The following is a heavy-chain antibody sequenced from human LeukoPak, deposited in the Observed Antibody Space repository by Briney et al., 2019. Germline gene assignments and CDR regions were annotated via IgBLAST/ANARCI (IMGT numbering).Heavy chain of an antibody. Sequence: GGSLRLSCAASGFTFSSYSMNWVRQAPGKGLEWVSYISSSSSTIYYADSVKGRFTISRDNAKNSLYLQMNSLRAEDTAVYYCASQQRTLVGVGAPDAFDIWGQGTMVTVSS. D-gene: IGHD1-26*01. CDR2: ISSSSSTI. CDR1: GFTFSSYS. CDR3: ASQQRTLVGVGAPDAFDI. J-gene: IGHJ3*02. V-gene: IGHV3-48*04.